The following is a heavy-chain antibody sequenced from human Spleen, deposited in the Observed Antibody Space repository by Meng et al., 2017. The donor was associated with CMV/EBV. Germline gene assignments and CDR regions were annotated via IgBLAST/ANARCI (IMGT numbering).Heavy chain of an antibody. CDR1: GFNFNSYY. D-gene: IGHD1-14*01. V-gene: IGHV1-46*02. CDR2: INPSGGNI. CDR3: ASYTKTGAFGDS. Sequence: ASVKVSCKAFGFNFNSYYLHWVRQAPGQGLEWMGVINPSGGNIRNAQKFRDRVNMTRDTPASTVYMELSSLRSEDTAVYYCASYTKTGAFGDSWGQGTLVTVSS. J-gene: IGHJ4*02.